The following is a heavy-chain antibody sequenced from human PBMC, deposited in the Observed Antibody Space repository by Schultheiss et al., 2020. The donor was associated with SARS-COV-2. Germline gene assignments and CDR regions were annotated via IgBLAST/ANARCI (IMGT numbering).Heavy chain of an antibody. V-gene: IGHV3-23*01. CDR3: AKERVGAPQRTKYYYYYYGMDV. CDR1: GFTFSGFG. CDR2: ISGSGHTT. J-gene: IGHJ6*02. D-gene: IGHD1-26*01. Sequence: GESLKISCAASGFTFSGFGMHWVRQAPGKGLEWVSAISGSGHTTYSADSVKGRFTISRDNSKNTLYLQMNSLRAEDTAVYYCAKERVGAPQRTKYYYYYYGMDVWGQGTTVTVSS.